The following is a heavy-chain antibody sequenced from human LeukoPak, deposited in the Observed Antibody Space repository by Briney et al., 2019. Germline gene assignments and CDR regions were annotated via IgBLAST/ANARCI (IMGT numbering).Heavy chain of an antibody. J-gene: IGHJ4*01. V-gene: IGHV4-39*07. CDR2: LDSSGST. CDR3: ASQGLGYCTGGSCPWFDY. Sequence: SETLSLTCTVSGGSISSRSDYWGWIRQTPGKGLEWIGNLDSSGSTYYNPSLKSRVTISLDTSKNQFSLKLNSVTAADTAVYYCASQGLGYCTGGSCPWFDYWGQGTLVTVSS. CDR1: GGSISSRSDY. D-gene: IGHD2-15*01.